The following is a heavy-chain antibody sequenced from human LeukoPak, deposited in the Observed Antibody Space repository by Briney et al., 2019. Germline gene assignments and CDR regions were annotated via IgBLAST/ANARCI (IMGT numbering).Heavy chain of an antibody. CDR2: INWNGGST. CDR3: ARDRPVERDGYFYYYYYMDV. Sequence: PGGSLRLSCAASGFTFDDYGMSWVRQAPGKGLEWVSGINWNGGSTGYADSVKGRFTISRDNAKNSLYLQMNSLRAEDTALYYCARDRPVERDGYFYYYYYMDVWGKGTTVTVPS. J-gene: IGHJ6*03. D-gene: IGHD5-24*01. CDR1: GFTFDDYG. V-gene: IGHV3-20*04.